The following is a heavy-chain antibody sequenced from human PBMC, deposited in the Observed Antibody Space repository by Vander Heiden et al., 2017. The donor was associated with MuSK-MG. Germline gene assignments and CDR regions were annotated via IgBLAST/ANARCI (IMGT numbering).Heavy chain of an antibody. V-gene: IGHV3-30*04. CDR1: GFAFSNHA. CDR2: ISYDEIRK. Sequence: QVQLVESGGGVVQPGRSLRLSCAASGFAFSNHAMHWVRQAPGKGLEWVTFISYDEIRKYYADSVKGRFTIARDNSKNALYLQMNSLRVEDTAVYYCARDLTNFYTMDVWGQGTTVTVSS. CDR3: ARDLTNFYTMDV. D-gene: IGHD3-9*01. J-gene: IGHJ6*02.